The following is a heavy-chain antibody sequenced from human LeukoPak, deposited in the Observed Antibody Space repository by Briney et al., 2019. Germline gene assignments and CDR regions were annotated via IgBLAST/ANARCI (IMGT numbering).Heavy chain of an antibody. V-gene: IGHV3-49*03. D-gene: IGHD2-2*01. J-gene: IGHJ4*02. CDR2: IRSKAYGETA. CDR1: GFTFGDYA. Sequence: GGSLRLSCTASGFTFGDYAMSWIRQAPGKGLEWVGFIRSKAYGETADYAASVKGRFTISRDDSKAIAYLQMNSLKTEDTAVYYCARGGVYCSSVSCSVDYWGQGILVTVSS. CDR3: ARGGVYCSSVSCSVDY.